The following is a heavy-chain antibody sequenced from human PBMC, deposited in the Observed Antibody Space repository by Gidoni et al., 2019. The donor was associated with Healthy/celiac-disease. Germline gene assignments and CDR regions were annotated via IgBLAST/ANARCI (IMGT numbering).Heavy chain of an antibody. CDR1: GFTFTNAW. J-gene: IGHJ4*02. CDR2: IKSKTERGAT. CDR3: TTEAGSAPHSSPPHYDY. V-gene: IGHV3-15*01. D-gene: IGHD2-21*01. Sequence: EAQLVQSGGGLVKPGGSLGLPCVASGFTFTNAWLNWIRQAPGKGLEWVGRIKSKTERGATDYAPPVKGRFTISRDDSQNTLYLQMNSLEIEDTAVYYCTTEAGSAPHSSPPHYDYWGQGSLVTVSS.